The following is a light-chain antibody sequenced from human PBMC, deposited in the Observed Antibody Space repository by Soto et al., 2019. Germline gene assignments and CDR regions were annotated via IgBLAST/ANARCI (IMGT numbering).Light chain of an antibody. CDR1: QNIAND. CDR2: ESS. CDR3: QQRSNWPQT. J-gene: IGKJ5*01. V-gene: IGKV3-11*01. Sequence: VEPRSAAKLSLSPCARATLSCRASQNIANDLDWYQQKPGQAPRLLIYESSNRATGIAARFSGSGSGTDFTLAISSLQPEDFALYYCQQRSNWPQTFGQGTRLEI.